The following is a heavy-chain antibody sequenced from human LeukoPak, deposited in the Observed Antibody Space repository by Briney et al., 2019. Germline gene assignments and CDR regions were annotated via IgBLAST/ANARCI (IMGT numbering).Heavy chain of an antibody. D-gene: IGHD3-22*01. J-gene: IGHJ2*01. V-gene: IGHV3-74*01. Sequence: GGSLRLSCVASGFTFSSYWMHWVRQDPRKGLVWVSRISGDGRNINYADSVRGRFTISRDNAKNTLYLQMNTLRAEDTALYYCAKDPDPGKNYYDSSGYPDGYFDLWGRGTLVTVSS. CDR2: ISGDGRNI. CDR3: AKDPDPGKNYYDSSGYPDGYFDL. CDR1: GFTFSSYW.